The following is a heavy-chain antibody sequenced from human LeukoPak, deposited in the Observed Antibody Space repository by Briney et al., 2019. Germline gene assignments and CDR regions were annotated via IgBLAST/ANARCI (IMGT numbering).Heavy chain of an antibody. V-gene: IGHV4-4*07. CDR1: GASIRDHY. D-gene: IGHD2-8*01. CDR2: IYTDGTT. Sequence: SETLSLTCTVFGASIRDHYWSWIRQPVGKRPEWIGRIYTDGTTHYNPSLESRVTISRDKSKNQFSVRLTSVTAADTAVYSCARDMNRNGFYHGFEHWSRGTLVTVSS. CDR3: ARDMNRNGFYHGFEH. J-gene: IGHJ4*02.